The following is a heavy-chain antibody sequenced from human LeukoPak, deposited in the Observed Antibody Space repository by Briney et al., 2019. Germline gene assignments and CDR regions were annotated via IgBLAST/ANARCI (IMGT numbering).Heavy chain of an antibody. CDR3: ARDRFSYGLSNWFDP. J-gene: IGHJ5*02. CDR1: GGSISSGSYY. Sequence: SETLSLTCTVSGGSISSGSYYWSWIRQPAGKGLEWIGRIYTSGSTNYNPSLKSRVTISVDTSKNQFSLKLSSVTAADTAVYYCARDRFSYGLSNWFDPWGRGTLVTVSS. D-gene: IGHD5-18*01. V-gene: IGHV4-61*02. CDR2: IYTSGST.